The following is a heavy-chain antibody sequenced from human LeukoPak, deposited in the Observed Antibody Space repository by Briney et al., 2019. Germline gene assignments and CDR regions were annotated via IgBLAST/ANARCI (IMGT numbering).Heavy chain of an antibody. V-gene: IGHV1-2*06. CDR2: INPNSGGT. J-gene: IGHJ4*02. CDR3: ARDYVLAAAGPDY. D-gene: IGHD6-13*01. CDR1: GYTFTGYY. Sequence: ASVKVSCKASGYTFTGYYMHWVRQAPGQRLEWMGRINPNSGGTNYAQKFQGRVTMTRDTSISTAYMELSRLRSDDTAVYYCARDYVLAAAGPDYWGQGTLVTVSS.